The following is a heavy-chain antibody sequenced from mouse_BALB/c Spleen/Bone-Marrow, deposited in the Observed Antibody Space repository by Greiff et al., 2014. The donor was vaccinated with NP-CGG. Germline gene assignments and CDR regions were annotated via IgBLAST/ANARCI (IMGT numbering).Heavy chain of an antibody. V-gene: IGHV1S130*01. CDR1: GYTFTSSW. CDR2: IHPNTDNT. J-gene: IGHJ2*01. Sequence: QVQLKQSGSVLVRPGASVKLSCKASGYTFTSSWMYWAKQRPGQGLEWIGEIHPNTDNTNYDEKFKGKATLTVDTSSSTAYVDLSSLTSEDSAVYYCARHHRYAYYFDYWGQGTTLTVSS. D-gene: IGHD2-14*01. CDR3: ARHHRYAYYFDY.